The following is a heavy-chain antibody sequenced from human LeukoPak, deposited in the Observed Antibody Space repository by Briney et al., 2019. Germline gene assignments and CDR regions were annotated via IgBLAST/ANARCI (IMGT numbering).Heavy chain of an antibody. D-gene: IGHD3-22*01. Sequence: PGGSLRLSCAASGFTFDDYGMSWVRQVPGKGLEWVSGIYWNADVAGYAESVKGRFTISRDNAKNSLYLQMNSLRAEDTAVYYCARSNIDYYYDSSGSHFDYWGQGTLVTVSS. J-gene: IGHJ4*02. CDR3: ARSNIDYYYDSSGSHFDY. CDR2: IYWNADVA. V-gene: IGHV3-20*04. CDR1: GFTFDDYG.